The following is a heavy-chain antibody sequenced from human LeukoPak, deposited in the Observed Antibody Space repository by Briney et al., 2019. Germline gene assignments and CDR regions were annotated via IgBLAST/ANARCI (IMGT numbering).Heavy chain of an antibody. Sequence: PGGSLRLSCAASGFTFSSYGMHWVRQAPGKGLEWVAFIRYDGSNKYYADSVKGRFTISRDNSKNTLYLQMNSLRAEDTAVYYCAKGEYYYGSGSRLYYFDYWGQGTLVTVSS. V-gene: IGHV3-30*02. J-gene: IGHJ4*02. D-gene: IGHD3-10*01. CDR3: AKGEYYYGSGSRLYYFDY. CDR1: GFTFSSYG. CDR2: IRYDGSNK.